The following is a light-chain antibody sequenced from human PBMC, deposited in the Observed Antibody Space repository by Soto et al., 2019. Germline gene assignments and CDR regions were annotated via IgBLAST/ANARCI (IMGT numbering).Light chain of an antibody. Sequence: DIPMTQSPSSLSASVGDRVTITCQESQDISNYLTWYQQKPGKAPKLLIYDASNLETGVPSRFSVSGSGTDFTFTISSLQPEDIATYYCQQYDNLPRTCGQGTKLEIK. CDR1: QDISNY. J-gene: IGKJ2*01. V-gene: IGKV1-33*01. CDR3: QQYDNLPRT. CDR2: DAS.